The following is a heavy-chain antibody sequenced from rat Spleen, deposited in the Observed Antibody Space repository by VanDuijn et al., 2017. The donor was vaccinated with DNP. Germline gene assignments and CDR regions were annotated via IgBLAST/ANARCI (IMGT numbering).Heavy chain of an antibody. D-gene: IGHD1-12*02. Sequence: EVQLVESGGGLVQPGRSMKLSCAASGFTFSNSDMAWVRQAPTKGLEWVASISYDGVHAYYRGSVKGRFTISRDNAKNSLYLQMDSRRSEDTATYYCVRPDYYFGSYPFFWGPGTMVTVSS. CDR3: VRPDYYFGSYPFF. CDR1: GFTFSNSD. J-gene: IGHJ1*01. CDR2: ISYDGVHA. V-gene: IGHV5-25*01.